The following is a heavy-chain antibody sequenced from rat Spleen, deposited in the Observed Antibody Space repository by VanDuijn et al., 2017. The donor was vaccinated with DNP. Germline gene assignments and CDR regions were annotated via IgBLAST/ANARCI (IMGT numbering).Heavy chain of an antibody. CDR2: ISPSGGGT. CDR1: GITFSNSG. CDR3: VRPDYYDGSYPHY. D-gene: IGHD1-12*02. V-gene: IGHV5-19*01. Sequence: EVQLVESGGGLVQPGRSLKLSCAASGITFSNSGMHWIRQAPTKGLEWVTSISPSGGGTYYRHSVKGRFTISRDNAKSTLYLQMYSLRSEDMATYYCVRPDYYDGSYPHYWGQGVMVTVSS. J-gene: IGHJ2*01.